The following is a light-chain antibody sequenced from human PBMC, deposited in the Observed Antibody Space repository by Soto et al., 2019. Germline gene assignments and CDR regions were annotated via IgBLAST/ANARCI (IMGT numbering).Light chain of an antibody. CDR3: QQRSSWPWT. Sequence: IVLTQSPATLSLSPGERPTLSCRASESVGSFLAWYQQKRGQAPRLLIYDASNRSTGIPARFSGSGSGSDFTLIISSLEPEDFTDYYCQQRSSWPWTFGQGTKVEIK. CDR2: DAS. V-gene: IGKV3-11*01. J-gene: IGKJ1*01. CDR1: ESVGSF.